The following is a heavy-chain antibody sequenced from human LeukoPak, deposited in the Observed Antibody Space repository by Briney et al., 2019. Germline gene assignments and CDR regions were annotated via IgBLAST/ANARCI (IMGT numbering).Heavy chain of an antibody. J-gene: IGHJ4*02. CDR3: AXMPRGSSLFDY. V-gene: IGHV3-30*18. CDR1: GFTFSSYG. CDR2: ISYDGSNK. Sequence: GGSLRLSCAASGFTFSSYGMHWVRQAPGKGLEWVAVISYDGSNKYYADSVKGRFTISRDNSKNTLYLQMNSLRAEDTAVYYCAXMPRGSSLFDYWGQGTLVTVS. D-gene: IGHD1-26*01.